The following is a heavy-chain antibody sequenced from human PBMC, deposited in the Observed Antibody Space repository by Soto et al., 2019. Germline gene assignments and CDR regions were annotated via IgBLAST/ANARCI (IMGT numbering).Heavy chain of an antibody. CDR1: GYTFTSYG. J-gene: IGHJ4*02. CDR3: ARDWPGTKRPTRPSSGSGY. Sequence: GASVKVPCKASGYTFTSYGISWGRQAPGQGLEWMGWISAYNGNTNYAQKLQGRVTMTTDTSTSTAYMELRSLRSDDTAVYYCARDWPGTKRPTRPSSGSGYWGKGPLVTVSS. V-gene: IGHV1-18*01. CDR2: ISAYNGNT. D-gene: IGHD6-19*01.